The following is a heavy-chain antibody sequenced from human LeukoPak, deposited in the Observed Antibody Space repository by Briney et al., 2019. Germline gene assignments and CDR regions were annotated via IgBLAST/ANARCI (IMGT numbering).Heavy chain of an antibody. V-gene: IGHV1-18*01. CDR1: GYTFTSYG. CDR2: ISAYNGNT. Sequence: RASVTVSCKASGYTFTSYGISWVRQAPGQGLEWMGWISAYNGNTNYAQKLQGRVTMTTDTSTSTAYMELRSLRSDDTAVYYCARGFSGYSSSWSSTYYYYMDVWGKGTTVTVSS. D-gene: IGHD6-13*01. J-gene: IGHJ6*03. CDR3: ARGFSGYSSSWSSTYYYYMDV.